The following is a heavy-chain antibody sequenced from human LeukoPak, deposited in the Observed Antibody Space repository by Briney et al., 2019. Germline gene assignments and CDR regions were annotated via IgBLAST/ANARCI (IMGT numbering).Heavy chain of an antibody. V-gene: IGHV4-4*07. J-gene: IGHJ6*03. CDR3: ARGRRSIVVVPAARRGYYYMDV. Sequence: SETLSLTCTVSGGSISSYYWSWIRQPAGKGLEWIGRIYTSGSTNYNPSLKSRVTMSVDTSKNQFSLKLSSVTAADRAVYYCARGRRSIVVVPAARRGYYYMDVWGNGTTVTVSS. D-gene: IGHD2-2*01. CDR1: GGSISSYY. CDR2: IYTSGST.